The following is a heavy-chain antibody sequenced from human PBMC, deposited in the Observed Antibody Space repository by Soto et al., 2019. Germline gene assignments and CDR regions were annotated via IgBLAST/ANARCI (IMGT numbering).Heavy chain of an antibody. CDR2: IWYDGSNK. Sequence: QVQLVESGGGVVQPGRSLRLSCAASGFTFSSYVMHWVRQAPGKGLEWVALIWYDGSNKYYADSVKGRFTISRDNSKSTLYLQMNSLRAEDTAVYYCARVPVWRDYAENWFDPWGQGTLVTVSS. D-gene: IGHD4-17*01. CDR1: GFTFSSYV. CDR3: ARVPVWRDYAENWFDP. J-gene: IGHJ5*02. V-gene: IGHV3-33*01.